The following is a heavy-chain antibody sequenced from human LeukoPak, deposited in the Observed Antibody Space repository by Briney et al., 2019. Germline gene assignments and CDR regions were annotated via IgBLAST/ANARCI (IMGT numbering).Heavy chain of an antibody. Sequence: SETLSLTCTVSGGSISSSSYYWGWIRQPPGKGLEWIGSIYYSGSTYYNPSLKSRVTISVDTSKNQFSLKLSSVTAADTAVYYCAREDYGDGLYDYWGQGTLVTVSS. V-gene: IGHV4-39*07. CDR2: IYYSGST. J-gene: IGHJ4*02. CDR1: GGSISSSSYY. D-gene: IGHD4-17*01. CDR3: AREDYGDGLYDY.